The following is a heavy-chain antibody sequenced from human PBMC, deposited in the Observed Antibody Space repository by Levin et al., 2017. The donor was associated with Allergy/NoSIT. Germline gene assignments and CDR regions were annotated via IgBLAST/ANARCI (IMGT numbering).Heavy chain of an antibody. Sequence: LGESLKISCAASGFTFSSYAMSWVRQAPGKGLEWVSAISGSGGSTYYADSVKGRFTISRDNSKNTLYLQMNSLRAEDTAVYYCAKVGTYSSGLDAYFDYWGQGTLVTVSS. CDR2: ISGSGGST. V-gene: IGHV3-23*01. D-gene: IGHD6-19*01. CDR1: GFTFSSYA. J-gene: IGHJ4*02. CDR3: AKVGTYSSGLDAYFDY.